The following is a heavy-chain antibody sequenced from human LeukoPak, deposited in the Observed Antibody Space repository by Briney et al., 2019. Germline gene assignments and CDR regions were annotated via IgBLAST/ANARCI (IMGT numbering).Heavy chain of an antibody. CDR2: INPNSGGT. J-gene: IGHJ4*02. CDR3: ASYVDTAMGSFDY. V-gene: IGHV1-2*02. CDR1: GYTFTGYY. D-gene: IGHD5-18*01. Sequence: GASVKVSCKASGYTFTGYYMHWVRQAPGQGLEWMGWINPNSGGTNYAQRFQGRVTMTRDTSISTAYMELSRLRSDDTAVYYCASYVDTAMGSFDYWGQGTLVTVPS.